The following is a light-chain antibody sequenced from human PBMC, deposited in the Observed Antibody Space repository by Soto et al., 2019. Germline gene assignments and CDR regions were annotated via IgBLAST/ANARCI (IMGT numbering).Light chain of an antibody. Sequence: QSVLTQPPSVSEAPRQRVTISCSGSSSNIGNNAVNWYQQLPGKAPKLLIYYDDLLPSGVSDRFSGSKSGTSASLAISGLQSEDEADYYCAAWDDSPNGLVFGGGTKVTVL. CDR3: AAWDDSPNGLV. J-gene: IGLJ2*01. V-gene: IGLV1-36*01. CDR2: YDD. CDR1: SSNIGNNA.